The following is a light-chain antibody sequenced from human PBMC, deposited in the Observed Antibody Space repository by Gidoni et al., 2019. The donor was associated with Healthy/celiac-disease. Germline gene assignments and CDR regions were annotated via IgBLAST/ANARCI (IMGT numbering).Light chain of an antibody. CDR2: AAS. Sequence: IQLTQSPSSLSASVGDRVTITCRASQRISSYLNWYQHKPGKAPKLLIYAASSLQSGVPSRFSGSGSGTDFTLTISSLQPEDFATYYCQQSYSTPCTFGQGTKLEIK. V-gene: IGKV1-39*01. CDR3: QQSYSTPCT. J-gene: IGKJ2*02. CDR1: QRISSY.